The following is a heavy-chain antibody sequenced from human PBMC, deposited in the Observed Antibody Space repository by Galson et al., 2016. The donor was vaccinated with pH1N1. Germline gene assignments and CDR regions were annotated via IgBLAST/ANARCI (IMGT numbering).Heavy chain of an antibody. Sequence: SVKVSCKASGYTFSNYGITWVRQAPGQGLEWMGWISAYDGHTTYAQKFQGRVTMTTDTSTSTAHMELRSLTSGDTAVYYCARDEGFFDSWGQGTLVTVSS. J-gene: IGHJ5*01. CDR3: ARDEGFFDS. D-gene: IGHD3-10*01. V-gene: IGHV1-18*01. CDR2: ISAYDGHT. CDR1: GYTFSNYG.